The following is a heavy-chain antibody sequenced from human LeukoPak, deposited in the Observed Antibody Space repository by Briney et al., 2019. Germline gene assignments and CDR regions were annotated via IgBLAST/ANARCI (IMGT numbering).Heavy chain of an antibody. CDR2: MNPNSGNT. J-gene: IGHJ5*02. CDR3: ARCPDYYDSSGYYYGDTWFDP. Sequence: ASVEVSCKASGYTFTSYDINWVRQATGQGLEWMGWMNPNSGNTGYAQKFQGRVTMTRNTSISTAYMELSSLRSEDTAVYYCARCPDYYDSSGYYYGDTWFDPWGQGTLVTVSS. CDR1: GYTFTSYD. V-gene: IGHV1-8*01. D-gene: IGHD3-22*01.